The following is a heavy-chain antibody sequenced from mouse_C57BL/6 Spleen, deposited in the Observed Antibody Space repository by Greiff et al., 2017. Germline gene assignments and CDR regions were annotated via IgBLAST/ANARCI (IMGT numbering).Heavy chain of an antibody. Sequence: VQLQQPGAELVKPGASVKLSCKASGYTFTSYWMQWVKQRPGQGLEWIGEIDPSDSYTNYNQKFKGKATLTVDTSSSTAYMQLSSLTSEDSAVYYCARKTDSSGLPFDYWGQGTTLTVSS. CDR2: IDPSDSYT. CDR1: GYTFTSYW. J-gene: IGHJ2*01. D-gene: IGHD3-2*02. CDR3: ARKTDSSGLPFDY. V-gene: IGHV1-50*01.